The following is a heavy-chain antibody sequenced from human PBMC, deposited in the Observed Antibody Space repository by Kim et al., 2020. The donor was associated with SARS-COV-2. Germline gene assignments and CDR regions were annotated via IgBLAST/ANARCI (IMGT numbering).Heavy chain of an antibody. J-gene: IGHJ4*02. Sequence: SETLSLTCTVSGCSISSSFNYWGWIRQPPGKGLEWIGSGYHSGSTYDSPSLKSRVTVSVDTSKNEFYLKVTSVTAADTAVYFCARLPHDSSGYVDSWGQGILVTVSS. D-gene: IGHD3-22*01. CDR3: ARLPHDSSGYVDS. CDR1: GCSISSSFNY. V-gene: IGHV4-39*01. CDR2: GYHSGST.